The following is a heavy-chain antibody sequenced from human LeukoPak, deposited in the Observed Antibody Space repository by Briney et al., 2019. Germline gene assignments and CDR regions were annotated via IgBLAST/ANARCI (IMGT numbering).Heavy chain of an antibody. V-gene: IGHV4-59*01. D-gene: IGHD6-13*01. CDR3: ARSRGYFDY. CDR1: GGSISSYY. CDR2: IYYSGST. Sequence: SETLSLTCTVSGGSISSYYWSWIRQPPAKGLEWIGYIYYSGSTNYNPSLKSRVTISVDTSKNQCSLKLSSVTAAGAALYDCARSRGYFDYWGQGTLVTVSS. J-gene: IGHJ4*02.